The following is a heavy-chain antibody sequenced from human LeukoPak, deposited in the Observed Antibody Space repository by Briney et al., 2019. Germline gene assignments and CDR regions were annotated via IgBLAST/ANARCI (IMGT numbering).Heavy chain of an antibody. CDR2: ITTGRGET. CDR3: ARGGKQWRGGNYFDS. CDR1: GYTFTDYA. V-gene: IGHV1-3*03. Sequence: PGASVKVSCKASGYTFTDYALHWVRQAPGQSPEWMGWITTGRGETRYSQEFQRRITFTRDTSASTVYMDLSDLRSEDTAVYYCARGGKQWRGGNYFDSWGQGTLVAVSS. J-gene: IGHJ4*02. D-gene: IGHD6-19*01.